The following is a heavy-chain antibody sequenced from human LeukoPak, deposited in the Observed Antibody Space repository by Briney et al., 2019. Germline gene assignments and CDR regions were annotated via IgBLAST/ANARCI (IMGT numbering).Heavy chain of an antibody. D-gene: IGHD6-13*01. CDR1: GGSISSSNW. CDR2: IYHSGST. J-gene: IGHJ6*03. V-gene: IGHV4-4*02. CDR3: ARESSPIAAPSWYYYMDV. Sequence: SETLSLTCAVSGGSISSSNWWSWVRQPPGKGLEWIGEIYHSGSTNYNPSLKSRVTISVDKSKNQFSLKLSSVTAADTAVYYCARESSPIAAPSWYYYMDVWGKGTAVTVSS.